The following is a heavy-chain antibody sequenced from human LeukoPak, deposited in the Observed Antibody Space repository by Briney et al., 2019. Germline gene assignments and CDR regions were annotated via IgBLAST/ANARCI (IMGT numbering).Heavy chain of an antibody. J-gene: IGHJ4*02. Sequence: GGSLRLSCAASGFTFNSYSMNWVRQAPGKGLEWVAVISNDGSNKFYADSVKGRFTISRDNSKNTLYLQMNSLRAEDTAVFYCARDPFGYNSGDRYFDFWGQGTLVTVSS. V-gene: IGHV3-30*03. CDR2: ISNDGSNK. CDR1: GFTFNSYS. D-gene: IGHD5-18*01. CDR3: ARDPFGYNSGDRYFDF.